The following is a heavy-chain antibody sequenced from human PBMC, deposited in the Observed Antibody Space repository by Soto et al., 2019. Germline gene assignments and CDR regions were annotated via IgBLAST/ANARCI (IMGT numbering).Heavy chain of an antibody. CDR1: GFTFSGSA. Sequence: HPGGSLRLSCAASGFTFSGSAMHWVRQASGKGLEWVGRIRSKANSYATAYAASVKGRFTISRDDSKNTAYLQMNSLKTEDTAVYYCTRRTPPRYCSSTSCLETYYYYYYMDVWGKGTTVTVSS. CDR2: IRSKANSYAT. V-gene: IGHV3-73*01. CDR3: TRRTPPRYCSSTSCLETYYYYYYMDV. J-gene: IGHJ6*03. D-gene: IGHD2-2*01.